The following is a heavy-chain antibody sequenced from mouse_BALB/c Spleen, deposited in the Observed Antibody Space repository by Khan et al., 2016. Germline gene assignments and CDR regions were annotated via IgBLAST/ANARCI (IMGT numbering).Heavy chain of an antibody. J-gene: IGHJ4*01. Sequence: EVQLQESGPGLVKPSQSLSLTCTVTGYSITSDYAWHWIRQFPGNKLEWMGYISYSGSTSYNPSLKSRISITRAKSKNQFFLQFNSVTTEDTATYCCARSWGGFYAMDYWGQGTSVTVSS. CDR3: ARSWGGFYAMDY. CDR1: GYSITSDYA. CDR2: ISYSGST. V-gene: IGHV3-2*02.